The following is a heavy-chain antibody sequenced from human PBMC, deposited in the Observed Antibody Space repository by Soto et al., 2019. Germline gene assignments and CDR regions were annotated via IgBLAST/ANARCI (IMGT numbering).Heavy chain of an antibody. J-gene: IGHJ4*02. Sequence: LQSGGGVVQPGESLRLSCAAYGFRLRDHALSWVRQAAGGGLEWVSGISGSEDRTNYADFVRGRFIISKDRAKNTLYLDMSGLRVDDTAVYFCGRTYTGGWGQGTLVTVSS. CDR3: GRTYTGG. V-gene: IGHV3-23*01. D-gene: IGHD3-10*01. CDR1: GFRLRDHA. CDR2: ISGSEDRT.